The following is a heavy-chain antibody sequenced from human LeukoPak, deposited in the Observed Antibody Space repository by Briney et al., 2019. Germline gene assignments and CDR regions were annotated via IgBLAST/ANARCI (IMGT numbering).Heavy chain of an antibody. J-gene: IGHJ6*03. Sequence: ASVTVSFKAFGYSFTNYDINWVRQATGQGLEWMGWMNPNSGNTGYAQKFQGRVTMTRNTSISTAYMELSSLRSEDSAVYYCARAGRSSSFFNYHYYYMDVWGKGTTVTVSS. CDR3: ARAGRSSSFFNYHYYYMDV. V-gene: IGHV1-8*01. D-gene: IGHD6-6*01. CDR2: MNPNSGNT. CDR1: GYSFTNYD.